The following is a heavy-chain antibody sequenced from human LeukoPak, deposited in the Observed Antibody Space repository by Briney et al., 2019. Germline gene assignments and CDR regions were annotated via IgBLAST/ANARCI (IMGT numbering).Heavy chain of an antibody. D-gene: IGHD3-22*01. CDR3: ARPYYYDSRIDP. CDR1: GGSISSYY. J-gene: IGHJ5*02. Sequence: SETLSLTCTVSGGSISSYYWSWIRQPPGEGLEWIGYIYTSGSTNYNPSLKSRVTISVDTSKNQFSLNLSSVTAADTAVYYCARPYYYDSRIDPWGQGTLVTVSS. CDR2: IYTSGST. V-gene: IGHV4-4*09.